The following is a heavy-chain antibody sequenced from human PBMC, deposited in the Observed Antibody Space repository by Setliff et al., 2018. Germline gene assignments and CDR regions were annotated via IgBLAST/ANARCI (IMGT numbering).Heavy chain of an antibody. Sequence: ASVKVSCKASGGTFSSYAISWVRQAPGQGLEWMGGIIPIFGTANYAQKFQGRVTITADESTSTAYMELSSLRSEDTAVYYCARQAIFGSDAFDIWGRGTMVTVSS. D-gene: IGHD3-3*01. CDR1: GGTFSSYA. CDR2: IIPIFGTA. CDR3: ARQAIFGSDAFDI. J-gene: IGHJ3*02. V-gene: IGHV1-69*13.